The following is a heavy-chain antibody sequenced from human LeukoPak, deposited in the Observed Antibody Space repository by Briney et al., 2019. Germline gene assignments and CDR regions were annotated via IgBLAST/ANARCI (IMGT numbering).Heavy chain of an antibody. CDR1: GYGFTSYW. CDR2: IYPGDSDT. J-gene: IGHJ4*02. D-gene: IGHD3-22*01. CDR3: ARQGGGAYSYDSSGYSQSPFDY. V-gene: IGHV5-51*01. Sequence: GEALQISCKGSGYGFTSYWIGWVRQMPGKGREWRGIIYPGDSDTRYSPSFQGQVTISADKSISTAYLQWSSLKASDTAMYYCARQGGGAYSYDSSGYSQSPFDYWGQGTLVTVSS.